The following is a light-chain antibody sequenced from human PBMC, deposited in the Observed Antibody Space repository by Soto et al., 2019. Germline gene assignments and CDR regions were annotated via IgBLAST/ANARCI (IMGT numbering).Light chain of an antibody. J-gene: IGKJ1*01. V-gene: IGKV1-6*01. CDR1: QGIKND. CDR3: LQDYKYPWT. CDR2: GAS. Sequence: APQITHSPSYVSASVLYRVTSTRGASQGIKNDLGWYQQKPGKAPKLLIYGASNLQSGVPSRFSGSGSGTAFTLTISSLQPEDFSTYYCLQDYKYPWTFGQGTKVDIK.